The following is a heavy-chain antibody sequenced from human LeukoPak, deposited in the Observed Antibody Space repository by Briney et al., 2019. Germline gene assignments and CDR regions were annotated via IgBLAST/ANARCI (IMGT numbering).Heavy chain of an antibody. CDR3: ARERWDCSSTSCYYSGGLGAFDI. V-gene: IGHV3-21*01. CDR1: GFTFSSYS. Sequence: PGGSLRLSCAASGFTFSSYSMNWVRQAPGKGLEWVSSISSSSSYIYYADSVKGRFTISRDSAKNSLYLQMNSLRAEDTAVYYCARERWDCSSTSCYYSGGLGAFDIWGQGTMVTVSS. J-gene: IGHJ3*02. CDR2: ISSSSSYI. D-gene: IGHD2-2*01.